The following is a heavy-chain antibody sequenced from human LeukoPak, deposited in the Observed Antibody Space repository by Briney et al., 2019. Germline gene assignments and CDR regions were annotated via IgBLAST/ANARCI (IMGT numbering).Heavy chain of an antibody. Sequence: GGSLRLSCAASGFTFSSYGMSWVRQAPGKGLEWVSYISSSGSTIYYADSVKGRFTISRDNAKNSLYLQMNSLRAEDTAVYYCARCWAKTTGDDYWGQGTLVTVSS. D-gene: IGHD4-17*01. CDR1: GFTFSSYG. CDR3: ARCWAKTTGDDY. J-gene: IGHJ4*02. CDR2: ISSSGSTI. V-gene: IGHV3-48*04.